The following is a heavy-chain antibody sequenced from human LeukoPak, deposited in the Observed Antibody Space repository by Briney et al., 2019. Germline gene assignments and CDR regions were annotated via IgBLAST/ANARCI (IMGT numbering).Heavy chain of an antibody. CDR3: ARKGGSSSGFDY. V-gene: IGHV1-69*04. CDR1: GGTFSSYA. J-gene: IGHJ4*02. D-gene: IGHD6-6*01. CDR2: IIPILGIA. Sequence: SVKVSCKASGGTFSSYAISWVRQAPGQGLEWMGRIIPILGIANYAQKFQGRVTITADKSTSTAYMELSSLRSEDTAVYYCARKGGSSSGFDYWGQGTLVTVSS.